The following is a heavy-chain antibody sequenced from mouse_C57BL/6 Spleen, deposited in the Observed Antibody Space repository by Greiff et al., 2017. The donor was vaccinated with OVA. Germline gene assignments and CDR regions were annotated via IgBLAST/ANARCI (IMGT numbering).Heavy chain of an antibody. Sequence: EVQLVESGGGLVQPKGSLKLSCAASGFSFNTYAMNWVRQAPGTGLEWVARIRSKSNNYATYYADSVKDRFTISRDDSESMLYLQMNNLKTEDTAMYYFVRCRLLLWYFDVWGTGTTVTVSS. CDR1: GFSFNTYA. V-gene: IGHV10-1*01. CDR2: IRSKSNNYAT. J-gene: IGHJ1*03. D-gene: IGHD2-3*01. CDR3: VRCRLLLWYFDV.